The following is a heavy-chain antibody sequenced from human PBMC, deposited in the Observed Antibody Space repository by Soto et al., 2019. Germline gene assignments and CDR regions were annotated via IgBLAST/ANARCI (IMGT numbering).Heavy chain of an antibody. J-gene: IGHJ6*03. V-gene: IGHV4-34*01. CDR2: INHSGLT. CDR1: GGSFSGYY. D-gene: IGHD3-3*01. Sequence: QVQLQQWGAGLLKPSETLSLTCAVYGGSFSGYYWSWIRQPPGKGLEWIGEINHSGLTNYNPYLMRRVTISVATSKNQFSLRLRSVTAAETAVYYWARGCSSGYDFWGGYYGYYYMDVWGKRTTVTVSS. CDR3: ARGCSSGYDFWGGYYGYYYMDV.